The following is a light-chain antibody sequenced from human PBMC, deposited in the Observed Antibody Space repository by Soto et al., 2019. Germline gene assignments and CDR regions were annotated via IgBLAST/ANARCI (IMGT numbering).Light chain of an antibody. V-gene: IGKV1-39*01. CDR2: GAS. CDR1: QSVSTS. CDR3: QETYSCPPWT. Sequence: DIQLTQSPSSLSASLGDRVTISCRASQSVSTSLHWYQQNAGTAPRLLIYGASSVKSGVPPRFSGSRCGREFTLTISSLRAEDSTTYVCQETYSCPPWTFGQGTKVEMK. J-gene: IGKJ1*01.